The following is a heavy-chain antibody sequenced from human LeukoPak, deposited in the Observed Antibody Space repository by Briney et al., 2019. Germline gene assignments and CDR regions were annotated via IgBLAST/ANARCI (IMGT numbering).Heavy chain of an antibody. J-gene: IGHJ4*02. CDR3: ARHLNYWSGYPPDY. CDR1: GYTFTSYY. V-gene: IGHV1-46*01. Sequence: GASVKVSCKASGYTFTSYYMHWVRQAPGQGLEWVGIINPSGGSTSYAQKFQGRVNMTTDTSTSTAYMDLRNLTSDDTAVYYCARHLNYWSGYPPDYWGQGTLVTVSS. CDR2: INPSGGST. D-gene: IGHD3-3*01.